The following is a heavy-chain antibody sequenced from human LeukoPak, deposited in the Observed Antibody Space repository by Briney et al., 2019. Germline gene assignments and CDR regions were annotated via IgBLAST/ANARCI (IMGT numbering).Heavy chain of an antibody. J-gene: IGHJ3*02. V-gene: IGHV3-15*01. D-gene: IGHD1-26*01. Sequence: SWIRQAPGKGLEWVGRIKSKTDGETSDYAAPVQGRFTISRDDSKNTLYLQMNSLKIEDTAVYYCATDPGEWEPIWGQGTMVIVSS. CDR3: ATDPGEWEPI. CDR2: IKSKTDGETS.